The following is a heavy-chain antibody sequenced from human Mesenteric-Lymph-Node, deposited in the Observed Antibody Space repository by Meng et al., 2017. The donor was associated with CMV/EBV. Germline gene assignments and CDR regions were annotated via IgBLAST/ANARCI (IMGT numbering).Heavy chain of an antibody. J-gene: IGHJ4*02. V-gene: IGHV4-34*01. CDR2: INHSGST. CDR3: ARAPIFGVVISFDY. CDR1: CGSFSGYY. D-gene: IGHD3-3*01. Sequence: SQTLSLTCAVYCGSFSGYYWSWIRPPPGKGLEWIGEINHSGSTNYNPSLKSRVTISVDTSKNQFSLKLSSVTAADTAVYYCARAPIFGVVISFDYWGQGTLVTVSS.